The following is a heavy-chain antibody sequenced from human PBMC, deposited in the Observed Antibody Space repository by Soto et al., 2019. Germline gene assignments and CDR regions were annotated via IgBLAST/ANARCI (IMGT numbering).Heavy chain of an antibody. CDR3: ALSFFGDSSGYYFPFDY. CDR1: GGTFSSYA. D-gene: IGHD3-22*01. J-gene: IGHJ4*02. V-gene: IGHV1-69*13. Sequence: ASVKVSCKASGGTFSSYAISWVRQAPGQGLEWMGGIIPIFGTANYAQKFQGRVTITADESTSTAYMELSSLRSEDTAVYYCALSFFGDSSGYYFPFDYWGQGTLVTVSS. CDR2: IIPIFGTA.